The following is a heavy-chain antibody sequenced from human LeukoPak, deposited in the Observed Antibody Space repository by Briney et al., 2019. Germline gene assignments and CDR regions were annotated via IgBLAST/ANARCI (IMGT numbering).Heavy chain of an antibody. D-gene: IGHD4-23*01. CDR1: GFTFSSYA. Sequence: GGSLRLSCVASGFTFSSYAMHWVRQAPGKGLEWVAVISYDGSNKYYADSVKGRLTISRDNSKNTLYLQMNSLRAEDTAVYYCAKDSRYGGTNFDCWGQGTLVTVSS. J-gene: IGHJ4*02. CDR3: AKDSRYGGTNFDC. V-gene: IGHV3-30-3*01. CDR2: ISYDGSNK.